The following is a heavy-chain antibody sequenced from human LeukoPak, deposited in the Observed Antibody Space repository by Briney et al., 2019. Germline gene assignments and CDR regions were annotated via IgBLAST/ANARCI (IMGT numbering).Heavy chain of an antibody. J-gene: IGHJ4*02. CDR3: AKGLSSGWYYFDY. D-gene: IGHD6-19*01. CDR1: GFTFSNDD. CDR2: ISGNDGRT. V-gene: IGHV3-23*01. Sequence: GGSLRLSCAASGFTFSNDDMNWVRQAPGKGLEWVSGISGNDGRTYYADSVKGRFTISRDNSKNTLSLQMNSLRAEDTAVYYCAKGLSSGWYYFDYWGQGTLVTVSS.